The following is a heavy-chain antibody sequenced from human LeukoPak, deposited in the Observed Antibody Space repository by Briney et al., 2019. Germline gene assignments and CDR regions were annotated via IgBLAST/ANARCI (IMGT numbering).Heavy chain of an antibody. CDR1: GFTFSDYY. CDR3: ARREYSSSSVDY. V-gene: IGHV3-11*04. D-gene: IGHD6-6*01. J-gene: IGHJ4*02. Sequence: GGSLRLSRAASGFTFSDYYMSWIRQAPGKGLEWVSYISSGGSTMYYADAVKGRFTISRDNAKNSLYLQMDSLRAEDTAVYYCARREYSSSSVDYWGQGTLVTVSS. CDR2: ISSGGSTM.